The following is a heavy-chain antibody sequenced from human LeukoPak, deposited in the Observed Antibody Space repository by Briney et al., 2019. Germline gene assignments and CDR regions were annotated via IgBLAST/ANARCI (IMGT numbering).Heavy chain of an antibody. J-gene: IGHJ4*02. V-gene: IGHV4-61*09. CDR3: ARSRLTMVRGLIGPSDFDY. D-gene: IGHD3-10*01. CDR1: GDSVNTGTYY. CDR2: VYSSGST. Sequence: PSQTLSLTCTVSGDSVNTGTYYWSWIRQPAGKGLEWIGHVYSSGSTDYNPSLNSRVTISVDTSKNQLSLRLSFVTAADTAVYYCARSRLTMVRGLIGPSDFDYWGQGTLVTVSS.